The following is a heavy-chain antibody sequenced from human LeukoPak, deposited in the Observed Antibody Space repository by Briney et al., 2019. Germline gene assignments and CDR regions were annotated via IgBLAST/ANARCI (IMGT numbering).Heavy chain of an antibody. CDR1: GFTFSSYS. CDR2: ISSSSSTI. V-gene: IGHV3-48*01. J-gene: IGHJ6*02. D-gene: IGHD3-3*01. CDR3: ARLITYYDFWSGYGYYYGMDV. Sequence: GGSLRLSCAASGFTFSSYSMTWVRQAPGKGLEWVSYISSSSSTIYYADSVKGRFTISRDNAKNSLYLQMNSLRAEDTAVYYCARLITYYDFWSGYGYYYGMDVWGQGTTVTVSS.